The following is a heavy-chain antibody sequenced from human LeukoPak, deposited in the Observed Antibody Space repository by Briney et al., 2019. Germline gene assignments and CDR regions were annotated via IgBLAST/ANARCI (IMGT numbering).Heavy chain of an antibody. D-gene: IGHD3-22*01. CDR3: AKGGYYYDSSGYSSLIFDY. CDR2: ISGSGGST. V-gene: IGHV3-23*01. J-gene: IGHJ4*02. Sequence: GSLSLSCAASGFPFISYAMSWVRQAPGKGLEWVSAISGSGGSTYYADSVKGRFTISRDNSKNTLYLQMNSLRAEDTAVYYCAKGGYYYDSSGYSSLIFDYWGQGTLVTVSS. CDR1: GFPFISYA.